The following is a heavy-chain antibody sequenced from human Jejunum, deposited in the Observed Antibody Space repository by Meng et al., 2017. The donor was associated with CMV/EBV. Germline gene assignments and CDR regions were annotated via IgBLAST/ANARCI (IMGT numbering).Heavy chain of an antibody. Sequence: RQGPGPGLVEPSPTLSLPCTVSGGSMSSGNYYWSWIRQPPGKGLEWIGYIHHSGSAYYNPSLKSRVSISVDTSKNQFSLNLNSMTAADTAVYYCASFDHIPRRNYFDYWGQGTLVTVSS. J-gene: IGHJ4*02. CDR2: IHHSGSA. CDR1: GGSMSSGNYY. V-gene: IGHV4-30-4*01. D-gene: IGHD2-21*01. CDR3: ASFDHIPRRNYFDY.